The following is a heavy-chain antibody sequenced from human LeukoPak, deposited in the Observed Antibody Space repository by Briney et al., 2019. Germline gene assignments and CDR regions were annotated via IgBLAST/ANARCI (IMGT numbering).Heavy chain of an antibody. CDR1: GGSISSYY. CDR2: IYYSGRT. D-gene: IGHD1-1*01. J-gene: IGHJ4*02. Sequence: SETLSLTCTVSGGSISSYYWSWIRQPPGKGLEWIGYIYYSGRTNYNPSLKSRVTISVDTSKNQFSLKLNSVTAADTAVYYCARAGNNWSFDYWGQGTLVTVSS. V-gene: IGHV4-59*08. CDR3: ARAGNNWSFDY.